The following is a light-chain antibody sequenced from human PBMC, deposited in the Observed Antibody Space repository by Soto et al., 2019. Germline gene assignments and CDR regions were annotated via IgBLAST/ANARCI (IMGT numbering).Light chain of an antibody. V-gene: IGKV3-15*01. J-gene: IGKJ4*01. CDR2: GAS. CDR3: QQYNNWPGT. CDR1: QSVSSD. Sequence: EIVMTQSPATLSVSPGERATLSCRASQSVSSDLAWYHQKPGQAPRLLIYGASTRATGIPARFSGSGSGTEFTLTINSLQSEDFAVYFCQQYNNWPGTFGGGTKVEIK.